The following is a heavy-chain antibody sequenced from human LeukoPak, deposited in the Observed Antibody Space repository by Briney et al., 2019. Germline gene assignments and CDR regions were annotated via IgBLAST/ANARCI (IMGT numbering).Heavy chain of an antibody. J-gene: IGHJ5*02. Sequence: GGSLRLSCAASGFTFSTYSMNWVRQAPGKGLEWVSYISSSSDTIYYADSVKGRFTISRDNAKNSLYLQMNSLRAEDTAVYYCARASSASSSWFDPWGQGTLVTVSS. CDR1: GFTFSTYS. CDR2: ISSSSDTI. D-gene: IGHD2-2*01. V-gene: IGHV3-48*01. CDR3: ARASSASSSWFDP.